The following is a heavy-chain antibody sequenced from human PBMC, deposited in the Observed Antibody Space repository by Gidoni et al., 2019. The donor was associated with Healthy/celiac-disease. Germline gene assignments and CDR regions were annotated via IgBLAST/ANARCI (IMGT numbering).Heavy chain of an antibody. CDR1: GFTFSSSA. J-gene: IGHJ6*03. D-gene: IGHD5-18*01. Sequence: QVQLVESGGGVVQPGRSLRLSCAASGFTFSSSAMHWVRQAPGKGLEWVAVIAYDGSNKYYADSVKGRFTISRDNTKNTLYLQMNSLRAEDTAVYYCARAGIQMKRNYYYYMDVWGKGTTVTVSS. CDR3: ARAGIQMKRNYYYYMDV. V-gene: IGHV3-30*04. CDR2: IAYDGSNK.